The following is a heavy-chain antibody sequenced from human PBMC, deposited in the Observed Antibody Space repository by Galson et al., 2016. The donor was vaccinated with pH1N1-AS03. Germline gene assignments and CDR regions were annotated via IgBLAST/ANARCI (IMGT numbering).Heavy chain of an antibody. J-gene: IGHJ3*02. Sequence: SLRLSCAVSEFSLSTYGMYWVRQAPGKGLEWVSSIDFRGGSTYYADSVKGRFTISRDNSKKTVYLQMRSLRGDDAAIYYCAKDVRRAAVAGSGALDMWGQGTMVTVSS. CDR3: AKDVRRAAVAGSGALDM. CDR2: IDFRGGST. D-gene: IGHD6-19*01. V-gene: IGHV3-23*01. CDR1: EFSLSTYG.